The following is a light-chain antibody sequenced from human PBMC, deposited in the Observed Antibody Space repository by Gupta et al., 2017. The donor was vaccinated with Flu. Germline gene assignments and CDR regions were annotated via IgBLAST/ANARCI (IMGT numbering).Light chain of an antibody. J-gene: IGLJ2*01. V-gene: IGLV3-1*01. Sequence: SYALTQSPSVSVAPGQTASITCFGDKLGDKYACWYQQQAGQSPVLVIYQDTKRPSGIPERFSGSTSGNTATLTISGTQAMDEADYYCQAWDSTAGGVFGGGTKLTVL. CDR2: QDT. CDR1: KLGDKY. CDR3: QAWDSTAGGV.